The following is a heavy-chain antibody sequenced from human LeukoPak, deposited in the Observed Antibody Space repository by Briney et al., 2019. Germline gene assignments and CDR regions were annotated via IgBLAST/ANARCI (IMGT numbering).Heavy chain of an antibody. J-gene: IGHJ4*02. D-gene: IGHD3-22*01. CDR2: ISGSGGST. CDR1: GFTFSSYA. Sequence: GGSLRLSCAASGFTFSSYAMSWVRQAPGKGLEWVSAISGSGGSTYYADSVKGRFTISRDNSKNTLYLQMNNLRAEDTAVYYCAKGYVGLLLRFDYWGQGTLVTVSS. V-gene: IGHV3-23*01. CDR3: AKGYVGLLLRFDY.